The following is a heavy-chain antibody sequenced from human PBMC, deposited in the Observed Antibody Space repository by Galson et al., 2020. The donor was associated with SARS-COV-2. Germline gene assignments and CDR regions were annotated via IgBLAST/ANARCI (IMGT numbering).Heavy chain of an antibody. CDR3: ARGGFPYYYYMDV. V-gene: IGHV3-49*03. Sequence: GGSLRLSCTVAGFTFGDFAMSWFRQAPGKGLEWVGFIRSRTYDGTTEYAVSVKDRFTISRDDSKNVAYLQMNSLITEDTAVYYCARGGFPYYYYMDVWGKGTTVTVSS. CDR2: IRSRTYDGTT. J-gene: IGHJ6*03. CDR1: GFTFGDFA.